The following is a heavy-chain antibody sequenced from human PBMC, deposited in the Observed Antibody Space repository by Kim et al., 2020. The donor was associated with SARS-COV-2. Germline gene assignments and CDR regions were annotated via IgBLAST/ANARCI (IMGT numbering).Heavy chain of an antibody. Sequence: GGSLRLSCAASGFTFSSYSMNWVRQAPGKGLEWVSSISSSSSYIYYADSVKGRFTISRDNAKNSLYLQMNSLRAEDTAVYYCAKGVRDVLRYFDWTQDQNWYFDLWGRGTLVTVSS. CDR1: GFTFSSYS. CDR2: ISSSSSYI. V-gene: IGHV3-21*01. J-gene: IGHJ2*01. D-gene: IGHD3-9*01. CDR3: AKGVRDVLRYFDWTQDQNWYFDL.